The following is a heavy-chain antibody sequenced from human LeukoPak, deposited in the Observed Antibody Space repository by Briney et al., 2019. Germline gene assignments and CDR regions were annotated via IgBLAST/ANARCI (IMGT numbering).Heavy chain of an antibody. CDR3: AAATMVRGVADY. Sequence: SVKVSCKASGFTFTSSAVQWVRQARGQRLEWIGWIVVGRGNTNYAQKFQERVTITRDMSTSTAYMELSSLRSEDTAVYYCAAATMVRGVADYWGQGTLVTVSS. J-gene: IGHJ4*02. CDR1: GFTFTSSA. V-gene: IGHV1-58*01. CDR2: IVVGRGNT. D-gene: IGHD3-10*01.